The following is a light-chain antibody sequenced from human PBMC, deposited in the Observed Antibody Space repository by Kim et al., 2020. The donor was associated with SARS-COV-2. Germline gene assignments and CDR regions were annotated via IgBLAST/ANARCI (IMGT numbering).Light chain of an antibody. CDR1: HNFCIS. Sequence: LAESATLSWTDRHNFCISLAMYQQTPAQPPSLLFYDASNRAAGMPYRFSGGGSGTDFTLTIGVLAPEYFAPYYCQQRGSWLPAVTFGGGTKVDIK. J-gene: IGKJ4*01. CDR3: QQRGSWLPAVT. CDR2: DAS. V-gene: IGKV3-11*01.